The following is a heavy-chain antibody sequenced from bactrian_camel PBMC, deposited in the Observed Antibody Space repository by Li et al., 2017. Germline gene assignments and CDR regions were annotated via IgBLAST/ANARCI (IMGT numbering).Heavy chain of an antibody. CDR2: IRTDGAT. CDR3: AAEGPHVYSDYVCHGDASFQF. D-gene: IGHD3*01. V-gene: IGHV3S53*01. J-gene: IGHJ4*01. Sequence: VQLVESGGGSVQAGGSLRLSCEVSGHTGSLYCMGWFRQPPGKEREMVATIRTDGATTYANSAKGRFTISQDNATKTVYLQMNDLKPEDTGMYYCAAEGPHVYSDYVCHGDASFQFWGRGTQVTVS. CDR1: GHTGSLYC.